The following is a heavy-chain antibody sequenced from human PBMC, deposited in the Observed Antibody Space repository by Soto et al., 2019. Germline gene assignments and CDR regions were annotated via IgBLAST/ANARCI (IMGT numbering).Heavy chain of an antibody. CDR3: ARETTVTTFASLENNCFDP. Sequence: CKSSVYTFTNYYMHWVRQAPGQELEWMVIINPSAASTSYAKKFQGRVTMTRDTSTSTVYMELSSLRSEDTAVYYCARETTVTTFASLENNCFDPWGQGTLVTVSS. J-gene: IGHJ5*02. D-gene: IGHD4-17*01. V-gene: IGHV1-46*01. CDR1: VYTFTNYY. CDR2: INPSAAST.